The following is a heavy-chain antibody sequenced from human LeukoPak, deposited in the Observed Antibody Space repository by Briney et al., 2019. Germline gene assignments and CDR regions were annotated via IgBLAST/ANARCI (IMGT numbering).Heavy chain of an antibody. CDR2: IISFFGAA. CDR1: GGTFNSSG. J-gene: IGHJ5*02. Sequence: SVNVSCQASGGTFNSSGISWVRPAPGQGLEWMGGIISFFGAAHYIQKFQGRLTITADESTSTAYMELSSLTSEDTAVYYCTRDPSVDYDLLSHWFDPWGQGTLVTVSS. V-gene: IGHV1-69*13. CDR3: TRDPSVDYDLLSHWFDP. D-gene: IGHD3-9*01.